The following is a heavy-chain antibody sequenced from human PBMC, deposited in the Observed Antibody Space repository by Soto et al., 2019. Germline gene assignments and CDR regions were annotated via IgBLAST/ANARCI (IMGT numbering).Heavy chain of an antibody. CDR2: IYYSRST. CDR1: GGPISSSSYY. J-gene: IGHJ4*02. D-gene: IGHD3-3*01. Sequence: SETLSLTCTVSGGPISSSSYYWGWIRQPPGKGLEWIGIIYYSRSTYSTPSLTSRFTISVDTSKNQFSLKLSSVTAADTAVYYCARRGYYDFWSGYYTLSYFDYWGQGTLVTVSS. V-gene: IGHV4-39*01. CDR3: ARRGYYDFWSGYYTLSYFDY.